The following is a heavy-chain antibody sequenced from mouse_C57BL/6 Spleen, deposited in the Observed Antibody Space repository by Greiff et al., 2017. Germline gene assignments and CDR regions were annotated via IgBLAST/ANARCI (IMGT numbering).Heavy chain of an antibody. Sequence: VQLQQSGAELVRPGASVTLSCKASGYTFTDYEMHWVKQTPVHGLEWIGAIDPETGGTAYNQKFKGKAILTADKSSSTAYMELHSLTSEDSAVYYCTIDSSGSGRAMDYWGQGTSVTVSS. CDR1: GYTFTDYE. V-gene: IGHV1-15*01. J-gene: IGHJ4*01. D-gene: IGHD3-2*02. CDR2: IDPETGGT. CDR3: TIDSSGSGRAMDY.